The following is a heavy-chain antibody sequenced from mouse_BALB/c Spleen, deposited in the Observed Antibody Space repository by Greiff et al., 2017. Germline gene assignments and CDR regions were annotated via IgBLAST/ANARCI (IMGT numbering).Heavy chain of an antibody. D-gene: IGHD2-3*01. CDR1: GFSFTSYG. Sequence: VKVVESGPGLVAPSQTLSITCTVSGFSFTSYGVSWVRQPPGKGLEWLGVIWGDGSTNYHSALISRLSISKDNSKSQVFLKLNSLQTEDTATYYRAKSDGYYWYFDVWGAGTTVTVSS. CDR2: IWGDGST. J-gene: IGHJ1*01. CDR3: AKSDGYYWYFDV. V-gene: IGHV2-3*01.